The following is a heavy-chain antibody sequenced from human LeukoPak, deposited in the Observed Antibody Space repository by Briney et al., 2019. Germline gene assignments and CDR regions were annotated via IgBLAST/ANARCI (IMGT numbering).Heavy chain of an antibody. Sequence: SQTLSLTCAVYGVSFSGYCWSWIRQPPGKGREWSGEINHSGSTNYNPSLKSRVTISVDTSKNQFSLQLSSVTAADTAVYYCARGSTKLNRRNWFDPWGQGTLVTVSS. J-gene: IGHJ5*02. V-gene: IGHV4-34*01. CDR3: ARGSTKLNRRNWFDP. CDR1: GVSFSGYC. D-gene: IGHD1-7*01. CDR2: INHSGST.